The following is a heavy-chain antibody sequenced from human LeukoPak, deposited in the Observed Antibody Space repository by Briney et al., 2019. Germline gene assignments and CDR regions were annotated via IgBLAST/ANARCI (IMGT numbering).Heavy chain of an antibody. CDR3: ARAITGTTGAWHFYYMEV. V-gene: IGHV4-34*01. Sequence: SETLSLTCVVSRGSFSGYSWTWVRQAPGKGLEWIGFINPGETTNYNPSLRSRVTLSLDTSTNQFSPTLTSVTAADTAVYYCARAITGTTGAWHFYYMEVWGKGTAVKVSS. J-gene: IGHJ6*03. D-gene: IGHD1-20*01. CDR2: INPGETT. CDR1: RGSFSGYS.